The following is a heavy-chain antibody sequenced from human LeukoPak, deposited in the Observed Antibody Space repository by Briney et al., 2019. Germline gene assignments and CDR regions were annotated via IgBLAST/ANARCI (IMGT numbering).Heavy chain of an antibody. CDR1: GFTFSSYE. CDR3: ARPYSSGWYLDGY. CDR2: ISSSGSTI. D-gene: IGHD6-19*01. V-gene: IGHV3-48*03. J-gene: IGHJ4*02. Sequence: PGGSLRLSCAASGFTFSSYEMNWVRQAPGKGLEWVSYISSSGSTIYYADSVKGRFTISRDNAKNSLYLQMNSLRAEDKAVYYCARPYSSGWYLDGYWGQGTLVTVSS.